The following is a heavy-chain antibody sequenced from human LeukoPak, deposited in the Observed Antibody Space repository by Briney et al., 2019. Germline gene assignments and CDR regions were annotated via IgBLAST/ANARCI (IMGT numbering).Heavy chain of an antibody. D-gene: IGHD6-13*01. CDR3: AKDRSSIWCIDY. CDR2: ISYDGSDI. J-gene: IGHJ4*02. V-gene: IGHV3-30*18. Sequence: GRSLRLSCAASGFTFSSNGMHRVRQAPGKGLEWVAVISYDGSDIHYADSVKGRFTISRDNSKNTLFLQMNSLRAEDTAVYYCAKDRSSIWCIDYWGQGTLVTVSS. CDR1: GFTFSSNG.